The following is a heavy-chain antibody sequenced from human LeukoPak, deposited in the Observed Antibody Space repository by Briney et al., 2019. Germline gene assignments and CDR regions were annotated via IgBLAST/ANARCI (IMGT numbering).Heavy chain of an antibody. CDR3: ARGRMVRDSPGHYFDY. J-gene: IGHJ4*02. V-gene: IGHV4-34*01. Sequence: SETLSLTCAVYGGSFSGYYWSWIRQPPGKGLXXXXXINHSGGTNYNPSLKSRVTISVDTSKNQFSLKLSSVTAADTAVYYCARGRMVRDSPGHYFDYWGQGTLVTVSS. CDR2: INHSGGT. D-gene: IGHD3-10*01. CDR1: GGSFSGYY.